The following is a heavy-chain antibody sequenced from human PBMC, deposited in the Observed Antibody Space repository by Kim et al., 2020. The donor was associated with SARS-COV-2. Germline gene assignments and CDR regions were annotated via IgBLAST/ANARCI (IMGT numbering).Heavy chain of an antibody. D-gene: IGHD3-10*01. Sequence: GGSLRLSCAASGFSFDDHGMAWVRQVPGKGLECVSSINWNGGSTFHAYSVKGRFTISRDNAKNSLYLQMNSLKDEDTASYHCARAYGSGTTDAFDLWGPGIAVTVSS. V-gene: IGHV3-20*01. J-gene: IGHJ3*01. CDR2: INWNGGST. CDR3: ARAYGSGTTDAFDL. CDR1: GFSFDDHG.